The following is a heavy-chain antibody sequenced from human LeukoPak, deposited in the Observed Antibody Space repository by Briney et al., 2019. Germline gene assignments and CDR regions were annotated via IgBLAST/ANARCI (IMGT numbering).Heavy chain of an antibody. CDR3: AKRLYDSSGCDY. CDR1: GFSFSSHV. Sequence: HPGGSLRLSCAASGFSFSSHVMHWVRQAPGKGLEWVSGLSGSGGDTYYADSVKGRFTISRDNSKNTLYLQMNSLRAEDTAVYYCAKRLYDSSGCDYWGQGTLVTVSS. J-gene: IGHJ4*02. CDR2: LSGSGGDT. V-gene: IGHV3-23*01. D-gene: IGHD3-22*01.